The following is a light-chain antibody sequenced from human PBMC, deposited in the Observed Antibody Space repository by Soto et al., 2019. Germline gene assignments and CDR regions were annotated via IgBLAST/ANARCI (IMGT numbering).Light chain of an antibody. CDR2: DAS. CDR1: QSVSSY. CDR3: QQRISWPPYT. V-gene: IGKV3-11*01. Sequence: EIVLTQSPATLSLSPGERATLSCRASQSVSSYLAWYQQKPGQAPRLLIYDASNRATGIPARFSGSVYRTDFTLTISTLEPEDFAVYYCQQRISWPPYTFGQGTKLEIK. J-gene: IGKJ2*01.